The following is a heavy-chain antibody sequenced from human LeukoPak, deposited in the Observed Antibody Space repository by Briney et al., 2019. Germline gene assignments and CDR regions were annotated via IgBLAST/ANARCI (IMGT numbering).Heavy chain of an antibody. Sequence: GGSLRLSCAASGFTFSSYWMHWVRQAPGKGLMWVSRINSDGSSTSYADSVKGRFTISRDNAKNTLYLQMNSLRAEDSAVYYCARVESSSWYDRHYYYYYYMDVWGKGTTVTVSS. CDR3: ARVESSSWYDRHYYYYYYMDV. V-gene: IGHV3-74*01. CDR2: INSDGSST. CDR1: GFTFSSYW. J-gene: IGHJ6*03. D-gene: IGHD6-13*01.